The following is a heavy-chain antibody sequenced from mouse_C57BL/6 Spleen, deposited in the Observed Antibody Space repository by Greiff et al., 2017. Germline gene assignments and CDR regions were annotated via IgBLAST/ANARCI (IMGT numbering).Heavy chain of an antibody. CDR1: GFTFSDYY. Sequence: EVQLVESEGGLVQPGSSMKLSCTASGFTFSDYYMAWVRQVPEKSLEWVANISYGGSSTYYLDSLKSRFIISRDNAKNMLYLQMSSLKTENTATYYCARGSNYPWDMDVWGTGTTVTVSS. V-gene: IGHV5-16*01. D-gene: IGHD2-5*01. J-gene: IGHJ1*03. CDR3: ARGSNYPWDMDV. CDR2: ISYGGSST.